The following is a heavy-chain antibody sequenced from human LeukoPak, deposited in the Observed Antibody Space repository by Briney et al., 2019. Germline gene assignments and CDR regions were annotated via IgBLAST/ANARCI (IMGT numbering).Heavy chain of an antibody. Sequence: PRGSLRLSCAASGVTFNGYVFRWVRQAPGKGVEWGADIWYDGSNKYYADSVKGRFTISRDHSKNTVSLQMSSLRAEDTAVYYCVRAYSGFSSRGFDYWGQGTLVSVSS. V-gene: IGHV3-33*01. J-gene: IGHJ4*02. CDR1: GVTFNGYV. CDR2: IWYDGSNK. CDR3: VRAYSGFSSRGFDY. D-gene: IGHD5-12*01.